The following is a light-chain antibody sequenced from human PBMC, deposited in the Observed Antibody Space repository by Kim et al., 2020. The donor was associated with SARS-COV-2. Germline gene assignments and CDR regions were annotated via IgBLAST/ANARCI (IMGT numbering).Light chain of an antibody. CDR3: QQYNSFPLT. Sequence: SASVGDRVTSSCRASQSNSSWLAWYQQKPGKAPNLLNYDATSLESGVPTRFSGSGSGTEFTLTISSLQPDDVATYCCQQYNSFPLTFGGGTKLEI. V-gene: IGKV1-5*01. CDR2: DAT. J-gene: IGKJ4*01. CDR1: QSNSSW.